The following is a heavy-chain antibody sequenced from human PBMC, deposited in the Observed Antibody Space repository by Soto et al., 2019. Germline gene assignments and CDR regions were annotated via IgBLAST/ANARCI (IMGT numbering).Heavy chain of an antibody. D-gene: IGHD3-22*01. V-gene: IGHV4-31*03. CDR2: IYYSGST. CDR1: GGSISSGGYY. J-gene: IGHJ3*02. Sequence: SETLSLTCTVSGGSISSGGYYWSWIRQHPGKGLEWIGYIYYSGSTYYNPSLKSRVTISVDTPKNQFSLKLSSVTAADTAVYYCARLYYYDSSGATNFDAFDIWGQGTMVTVSS. CDR3: ARLYYYDSSGATNFDAFDI.